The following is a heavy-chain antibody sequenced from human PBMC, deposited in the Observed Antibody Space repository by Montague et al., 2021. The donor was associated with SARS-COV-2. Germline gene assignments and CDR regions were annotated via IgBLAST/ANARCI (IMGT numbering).Heavy chain of an antibody. CDR2: MYDGGGV. J-gene: IGHJ3*02. Sequence: SETLSLTCTVSGGSITGYYWRWLRRSPGKGLEWIAYMYDGGGVNYNPSLGSRVTISTDTSKNQLSLKVNSVTAAATAVYYCVRDCPYGDRGGAYDIWGQGTVVTVS. V-gene: IGHV4-59*01. CDR3: VRDCPYGDRGGAYDI. CDR1: GGSITGYY. D-gene: IGHD4-17*01.